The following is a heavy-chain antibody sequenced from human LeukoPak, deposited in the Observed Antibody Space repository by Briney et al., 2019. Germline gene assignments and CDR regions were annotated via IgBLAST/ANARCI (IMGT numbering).Heavy chain of an antibody. CDR2: ISSSSSTI. Sequence: GGSLRLSCAASGFTFSSYSMNWVRQAPGKGLEWVSYISSSSSTIYYADSVKGRFTISRDNAKNSLYLQMNSLRAEDTAVYYCAKDRGYSSSAFDIWGQGTMVTVSS. J-gene: IGHJ3*02. V-gene: IGHV3-48*01. CDR1: GFTFSSYS. CDR3: AKDRGYSSSAFDI. D-gene: IGHD6-19*01.